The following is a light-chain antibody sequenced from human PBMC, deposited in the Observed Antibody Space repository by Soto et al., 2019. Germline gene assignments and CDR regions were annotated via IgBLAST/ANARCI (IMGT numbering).Light chain of an antibody. J-gene: IGKJ4*01. V-gene: IGKV3-15*01. CDR2: GAS. CDR3: QQYNSWPPALT. CDR1: QSVSSN. Sequence: EIVMTQSPATLSVSPGERATLSCRASQSVSSNLAWYQQKPDQAPRLLIYGASTRATGIPARFSGSGSGTEFTLTISSLQPEDVAVYYCQQYNSWPPALTFGGGTKVEIK.